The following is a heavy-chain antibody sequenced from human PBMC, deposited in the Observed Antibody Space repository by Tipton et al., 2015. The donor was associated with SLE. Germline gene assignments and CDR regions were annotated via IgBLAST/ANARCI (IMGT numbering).Heavy chain of an antibody. D-gene: IGHD1-14*01. V-gene: IGHV4-34*12. J-gene: IGHJ4*02. CDR3: ARVATTEVFDY. CDR1: GESFNGYF. Sequence: TLSLTCAVYGESFNGYFWTWIRQPPGKGLEWIGEIIHSGVTNYNPSLRSRVTISVDMTKNQVSLKLSSVTAADTAVYYCARVATTEVFDYWGQVTLVTVSS. CDR2: IIHSGVT.